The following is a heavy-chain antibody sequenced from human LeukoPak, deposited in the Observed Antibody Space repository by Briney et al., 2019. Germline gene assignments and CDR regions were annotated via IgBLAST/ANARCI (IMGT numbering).Heavy chain of an antibody. CDR2: IKQDGSEN. CDR1: GFNFSSYW. CDR3: MRDGDI. J-gene: IGHJ4*02. V-gene: IGHV3-7*05. Sequence: GGSLRLSCAASGFNFSSYWMSWVRQAPGKGLEWVANIKQDGSENYYVDSVKGRFTISRDNAKNSLYLQIHSLRAEDTAVYYCMRDGDIGGQGNLVTVSS. D-gene: IGHD3-9*01.